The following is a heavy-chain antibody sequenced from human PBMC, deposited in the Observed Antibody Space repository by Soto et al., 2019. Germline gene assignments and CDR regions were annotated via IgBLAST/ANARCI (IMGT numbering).Heavy chain of an antibody. CDR1: GLTFGSRA. J-gene: IGHJ4*02. CDR3: ARGSTDSYPGSRIFDF. CDR2: ITDTGGDA. D-gene: IGHD3-10*01. V-gene: IGHV3-23*01. Sequence: GGSLRLSCVASGLTFGSRAMTWVRQAPGEGLQWVSTITDTGGDAKYADSVRGRFVISRDNSRKTLYLQMTSLTAEDSAMYYCARGSTDSYPGSRIFDFWGRGTLVTVSS.